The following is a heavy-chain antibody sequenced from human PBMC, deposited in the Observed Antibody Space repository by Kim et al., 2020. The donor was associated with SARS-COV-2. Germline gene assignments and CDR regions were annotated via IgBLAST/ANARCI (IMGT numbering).Heavy chain of an antibody. D-gene: IGHD4-17*01. V-gene: IGHV4-34*01. CDR3: ARGTDYGDLRDILYYFDY. Sequence: SETLSLTCAVYGGSFSGYYWSWIRQPPGRGLEWIGEINHSGSTNYNPSLKSRVTISVDTSKNQFSLRLSSLIAADTAVYYCARGTDYGDLRDILYYFDYWGQGTLVTVSS. CDR2: INHSGST. J-gene: IGHJ4*02. CDR1: GGSFSGYY.